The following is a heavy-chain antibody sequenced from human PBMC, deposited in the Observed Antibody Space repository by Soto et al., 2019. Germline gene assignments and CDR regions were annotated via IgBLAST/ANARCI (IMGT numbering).Heavy chain of an antibody. J-gene: IGHJ4*02. CDR1: GYTFTNYH. D-gene: IGHD6-19*01. CDR2: INPNGGST. Sequence: QVQVVQSGAEVKKPGASVKVSCKTSGYTFTNYHVHWVRQAPGQGLEWMGAINPNGGSTTYAQHLQGRVTMTSDWSTSTVYMEMGSLRSDASAVYYCALPKNTLGWYNFWGQGTLVTVS. CDR3: ALPKNTLGWYNF. V-gene: IGHV1-46*01.